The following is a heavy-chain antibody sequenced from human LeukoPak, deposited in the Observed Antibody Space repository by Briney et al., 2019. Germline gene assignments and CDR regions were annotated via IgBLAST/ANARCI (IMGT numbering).Heavy chain of an antibody. Sequence: ASVKVSCKASGGTFSSYAISWVRQAPGQGLEWMGWINPNSGGTNYAQKFQGRVTMTRDTSISTAYMELSRLRSDDTAVYYCARDRSIAAPTSYMDVWGKGTTVTVSS. V-gene: IGHV1-2*02. D-gene: IGHD6-6*01. J-gene: IGHJ6*03. CDR3: ARDRSIAAPTSYMDV. CDR2: INPNSGGT. CDR1: GGTFSSYA.